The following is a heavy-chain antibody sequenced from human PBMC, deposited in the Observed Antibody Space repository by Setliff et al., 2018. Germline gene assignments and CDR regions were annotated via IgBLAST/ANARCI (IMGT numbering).Heavy chain of an antibody. Sequence: PSETLSLTCTVPGDSISDASIMAWIRQPPGKGLEFIGYVFYNGAAKYDPSLKSRVTMSVDTSKTQFSLKLNSMTTADTAVYYCARGGTYRYFDYWGQGALVTVSS. J-gene: IGHJ4*02. CDR2: VFYNGAA. CDR1: GDSISDAS. V-gene: IGHV4-59*01. CDR3: ARGGTYRYFDY.